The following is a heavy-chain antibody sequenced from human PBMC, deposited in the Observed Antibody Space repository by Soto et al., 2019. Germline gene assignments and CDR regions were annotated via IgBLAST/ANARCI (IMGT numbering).Heavy chain of an antibody. CDR3: AKVGFSGSSTYYYYYGMDV. D-gene: IGHD1-26*01. CDR1: GFTFSNYG. CDR2: ISYDGSNK. J-gene: IGHJ6*02. V-gene: IGHV3-30*18. Sequence: QVQVVESGGGVVQPGRSLRLSCAASGFTFSNYGMHWVRQAPGKGLEWVAVISYDGSNKYHADSVKGRFTISRDNSKNTLYVQMNSLRAKDTAVYYCAKVGFSGSSTYYYYYGMDVWGQGTTVTVSS.